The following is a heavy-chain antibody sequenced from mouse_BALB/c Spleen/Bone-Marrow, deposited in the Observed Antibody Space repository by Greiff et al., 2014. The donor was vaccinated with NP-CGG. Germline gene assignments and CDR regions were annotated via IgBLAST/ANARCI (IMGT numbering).Heavy chain of an antibody. D-gene: IGHD1-1*01. V-gene: IGHV1-74*04. Sequence: VQLLLSXAELVRPGASVKLSCRTSGYTFTGYWMNWAKQRPEQGLEWIGRIDPYDSETHYNQKFKVKAILTVDKSSSTAYMQLSSLTSEDSAVYYCAYGSSFGCAYWGQGTLVTVSA. CDR2: IDPYDSET. CDR3: AYGSSFGCAY. J-gene: IGHJ3*01. CDR1: GYTFTGYW.